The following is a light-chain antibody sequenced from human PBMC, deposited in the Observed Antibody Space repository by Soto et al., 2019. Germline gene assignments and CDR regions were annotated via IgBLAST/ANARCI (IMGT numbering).Light chain of an antibody. J-gene: IGKJ1*01. CDR3: QQYGSSPRT. V-gene: IGKV3-20*01. CDR1: QSVSSSY. CDR2: GAS. Sequence: VMTQIPATLSVSPGVRSTLSCSASQSVSSSYLAWYQQKPGQAPRLLIYGASSRATGIPDRFSGSGSGTDFTLTISRLEPEDFAVYYCQQYGSSPRTFGQGTKVDIK.